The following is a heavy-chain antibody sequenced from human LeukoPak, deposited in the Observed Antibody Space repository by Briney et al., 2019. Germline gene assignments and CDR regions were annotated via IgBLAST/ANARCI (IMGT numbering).Heavy chain of an antibody. CDR3: ARARGRGYCSGGSCYWGGFDY. CDR2: ISSVSSYI. D-gene: IGHD2-15*01. J-gene: IGHJ4*02. Sequence: GGSLRLSCAASGFTLSSYSMKWVRQAPGKGREWVSSISSVSSYIYYADSVKGRFTISRDNAKNSLYLQMNSLRAEDTAVYYCARARGRGYCSGGSCYWGGFDYWGQGTLVTVSS. CDR1: GFTLSSYS. V-gene: IGHV3-21*01.